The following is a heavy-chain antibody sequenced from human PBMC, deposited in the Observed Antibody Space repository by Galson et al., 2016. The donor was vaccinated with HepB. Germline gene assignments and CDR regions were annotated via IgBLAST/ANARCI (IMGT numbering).Heavy chain of an antibody. D-gene: IGHD6-13*01. CDR2: IGSGGSTI. J-gene: IGHJ6*02. Sequence: SLRLSCAASGFSISSYSFNWVRQAPGKGLEWVSHIGSGGSTISYADSVKGRFTISRDYAKHSLYLQMHSRRDEDTAVYYCARDGGQQLVRWERLRKVYYYYPMDVWGQGTTVTVSS. V-gene: IGHV3-48*02. CDR1: GFSISSYS. CDR3: ARDGGQQLVRWERLRKVYYYYPMDV.